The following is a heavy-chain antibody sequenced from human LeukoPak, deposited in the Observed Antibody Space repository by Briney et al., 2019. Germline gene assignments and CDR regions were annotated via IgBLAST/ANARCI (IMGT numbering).Heavy chain of an antibody. D-gene: IGHD6-13*01. CDR2: MYYSSGNT. J-gene: IGHJ4*02. Sequence: SETLSLTCTVSGGSISSSTYYWGWIRQPPGKGLEWIGSMYYSSGNTYYNPSLKSRVSISVDRSKEQFSLKLTSVTAADTALYYCAIRFGRLEAGGTPFDSWGQGTLVTVSS. CDR3: AIRFGRLEAGGTPFDS. V-gene: IGHV4-39*07. CDR1: GGSISSSTYY.